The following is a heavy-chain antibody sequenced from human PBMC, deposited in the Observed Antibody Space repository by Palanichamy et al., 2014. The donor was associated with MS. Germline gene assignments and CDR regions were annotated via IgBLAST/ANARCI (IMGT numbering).Heavy chain of an antibody. D-gene: IGHD3-16*01. J-gene: IGHJ3*02. CDR1: GFMFSSYD. V-gene: IGHV3-13*01. CDR3: ARGLWGRGAFDI. CDR2: IGIVADA. Sequence: EVQLVESGGGLVQPGGSLRLSCEASGFMFSSYDMHWVRQSTGKGLEWVSGIGIVADAFYPGSVKGRFTISRENAKNSLFLQMNNLRAGDTAVYYCARGLWGRGAFDIWGQGTMVTVSS.